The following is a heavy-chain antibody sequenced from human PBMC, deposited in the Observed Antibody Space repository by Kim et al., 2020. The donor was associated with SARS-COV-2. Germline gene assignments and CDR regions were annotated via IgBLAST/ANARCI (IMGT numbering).Heavy chain of an antibody. CDR3: ARDDSSGYYYFDY. Sequence: YYVDSVKCRFTISRDNAKNSLYLQMNSLRAEDTAVYYCARDDSSGYYYFDYWGQGTLVTVSS. V-gene: IGHV3-7*01. J-gene: IGHJ4*02. D-gene: IGHD3-22*01.